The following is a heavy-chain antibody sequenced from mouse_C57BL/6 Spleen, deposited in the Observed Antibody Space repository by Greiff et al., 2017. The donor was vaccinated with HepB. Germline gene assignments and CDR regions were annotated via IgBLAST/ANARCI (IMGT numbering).Heavy chain of an antibody. CDR2: IDPSDSYT. V-gene: IGHV1-69*01. Sequence: QVQLQQPGAELVMPGASVKLSCKASGYTFTSYWMHWVKQRPGQGLEWIGEIDPSDSYTNYNQKFKGKSTLTVDKSSSTAYMQLSSLTSEDSAVYYCARHYGNGYFDVWGTGTTVTVSS. J-gene: IGHJ1*03. CDR3: ARHYGNGYFDV. D-gene: IGHD2-1*01. CDR1: GYTFTSYW.